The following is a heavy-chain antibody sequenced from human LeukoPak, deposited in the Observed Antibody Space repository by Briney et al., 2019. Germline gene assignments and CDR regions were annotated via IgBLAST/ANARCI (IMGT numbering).Heavy chain of an antibody. V-gene: IGHV4-34*01. CDR3: ARGPYYYGSGSYYFDY. D-gene: IGHD3-10*01. J-gene: IGHJ4*02. CDR2: INHSGST. Sequence: SETLSLTCAVYGGSFCGYYWSWIRQPPGKGLEWIGEINHSGSTNYNPSLKSRVTISVDTSKNQFSLKLSSVTAADTAVYYCARGPYYYGSGSYYFDYWGQGTLVTVSS. CDR1: GGSFCGYY.